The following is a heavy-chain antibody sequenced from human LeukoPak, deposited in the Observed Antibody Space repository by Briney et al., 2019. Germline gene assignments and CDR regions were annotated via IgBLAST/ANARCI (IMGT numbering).Heavy chain of an antibody. CDR2: IIPIFGTA. CDR3: ARALERLPWHNWFDP. Sequence: SVKVSCKASGGTFSSYAISWVRQAPGQGLEWMGGIIPIFGTANYAQKFQGRVTITADESTSTAYMELSSLRSEDTAVYYCARALERLPWHNWFDPWGQGTLVTVSS. J-gene: IGHJ5*02. D-gene: IGHD1-1*01. CDR1: GGTFSSYA. V-gene: IGHV1-69*13.